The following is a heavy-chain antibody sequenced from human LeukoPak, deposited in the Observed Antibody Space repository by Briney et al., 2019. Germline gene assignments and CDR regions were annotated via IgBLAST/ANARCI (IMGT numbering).Heavy chain of an antibody. Sequence: GGSLRLSCAASGFTFSSYSMNWVRQAPGKGLEWVSSISGSSGYIYYADSVKGRFTISRDNAKNSLYLQMNSLRAEDTAVYYCARGLTIEHWFDPWGQGTLVTVSS. CDR3: ARGLTIEHWFDP. V-gene: IGHV3-21*01. CDR2: ISGSSGYI. J-gene: IGHJ5*02. CDR1: GFTFSSYS. D-gene: IGHD3-10*01.